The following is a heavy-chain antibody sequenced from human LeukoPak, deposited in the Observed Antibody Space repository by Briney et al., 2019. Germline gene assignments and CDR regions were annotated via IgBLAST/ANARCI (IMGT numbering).Heavy chain of an antibody. CDR2: INWNGDST. Sequence: GGSLRLSCAASGFTFTGYWMHWVRQAPGKGLEWVSGINWNGDSTDYADSVKGRFTISRDNAKNSLYLQMNSLRAEDTALYYCARDLRVVITGSFDSWGQGTLVTVSS. J-gene: IGHJ4*02. CDR1: GFTFTGYW. CDR3: ARDLRVVITGSFDS. V-gene: IGHV3-20*04. D-gene: IGHD3-22*01.